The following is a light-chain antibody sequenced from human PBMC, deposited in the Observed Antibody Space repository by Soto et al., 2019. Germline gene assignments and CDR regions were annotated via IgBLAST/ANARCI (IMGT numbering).Light chain of an antibody. V-gene: IGLV1-40*01. J-gene: IGLJ3*02. Sequence: QPVLTQPPSVSGAPGQRVTISCTGSSSNIGADYDVHWYQQLPGTAPKLLIFDNNNRPSGVPDRFSGSKSGTSASLAITGLQADDEADYYCQSYDSRVSAWVFGGGTKLTVL. CDR3: QSYDSRVSAWV. CDR1: SSNIGADYD. CDR2: DNN.